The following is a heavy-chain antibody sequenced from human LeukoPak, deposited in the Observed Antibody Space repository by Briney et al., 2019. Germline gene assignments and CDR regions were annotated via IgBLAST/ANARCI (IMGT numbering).Heavy chain of an antibody. CDR3: ARGDPAYGSGSFDY. CDR2: ISGSGSST. V-gene: IGHV3-23*01. D-gene: IGHD3-10*01. CDR1: GFTFSNYG. Sequence: GGSLRLSCAASGFTFSNYGMSWVRQAPGKGLEWVSVISGSGSSTYYADSVKGRFTISRDNSKNTLYLQMNSLRPEDTAIYYCARGDPAYGSGSFDYWGQGTLVTVSS. J-gene: IGHJ4*02.